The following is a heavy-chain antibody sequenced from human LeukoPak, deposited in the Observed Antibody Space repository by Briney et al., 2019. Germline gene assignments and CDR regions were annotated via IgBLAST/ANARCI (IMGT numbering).Heavy chain of an antibody. D-gene: IGHD3-22*01. V-gene: IGHV1-69*05. J-gene: IGHJ4*02. CDR2: ITPIFGTA. CDR3: ARGPDYYDSSGYYYTDFDY. Sequence: SVKVSCKASGGTFSSYAISWVRQAPGQGLEWMGRITPIFGTANYAQKFQGRVTITTDESTSTAYMELSSLRSEDTAVYYCARGPDYYDSSGYYYTDFDYWGQGTLVTVSS. CDR1: GGTFSSYA.